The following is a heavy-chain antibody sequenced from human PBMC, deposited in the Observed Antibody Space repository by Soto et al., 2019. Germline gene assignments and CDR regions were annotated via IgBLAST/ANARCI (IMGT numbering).Heavy chain of an antibody. Sequence: QVQLVESGGGVVQPGRSLRLSCEASGFIFSNYAMHWVRQAPGQGLEWVAIIWCDGSYENYAESVKGRFTISRDNSKNTLYFQMNSLRVEDTAVYFCARGTGSGSLLIDYWGQGTLVTVSS. D-gene: IGHD3-10*01. CDR2: IWCDGSYE. J-gene: IGHJ4*02. CDR3: ARGTGSGSLLIDY. CDR1: GFIFSNYA. V-gene: IGHV3-33*01.